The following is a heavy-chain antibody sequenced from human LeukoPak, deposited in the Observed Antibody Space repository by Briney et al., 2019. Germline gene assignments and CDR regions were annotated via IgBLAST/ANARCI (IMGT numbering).Heavy chain of an antibody. CDR2: ISYGGSSK. CDR3: ARGRDPGYYFDY. Sequence: GGSLRLSYAASGFTFSNYAMHWVRQATGKGLEWVAVISYGGSSKYYADSVKGRFTISRDNSKNTLYLQMNSLRAEDTAVYYCARGRDPGYYFDYWGQGTLVTVSS. J-gene: IGHJ4*02. D-gene: IGHD3-10*01. CDR1: GFTFSNYA. V-gene: IGHV3-30-3*01.